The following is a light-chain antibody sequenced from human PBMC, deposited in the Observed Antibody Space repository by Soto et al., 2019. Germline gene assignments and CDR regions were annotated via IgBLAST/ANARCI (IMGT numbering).Light chain of an antibody. V-gene: IGLV1-40*01. CDR1: SSNIGAGYD. Sequence: QAVVTQPPSVSGAPGQRVTISCTGSSSNIGAGYDVHWYQQLPGTAPKLLIYGNSNRPSGVPDRFSGSKSSTSASLAITGLQAEDEADYYCQSYDISLSGSVFGGGTKVTVL. CDR3: QSYDISLSGSV. J-gene: IGLJ2*01. CDR2: GNS.